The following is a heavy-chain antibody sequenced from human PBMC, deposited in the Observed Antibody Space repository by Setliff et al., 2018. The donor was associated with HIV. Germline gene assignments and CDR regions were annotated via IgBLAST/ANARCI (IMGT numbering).Heavy chain of an antibody. CDR2: TLSGGKI. D-gene: IGHD6-19*01. CDR3: ARPTSGWSGGSRFDP. Sequence: SETLSPTCTVSGDSINSRSYYWGWVRQPPGKGLEWIGNTLSGGKIYYNPSLRSRLTMSVDTSKNQFSLKLTALTAADTAVYYCARPTSGWSGGSRFDPWGQGTLVTVSS. CDR1: GDSINSRSYY. J-gene: IGHJ5*02. V-gene: IGHV4-39*01.